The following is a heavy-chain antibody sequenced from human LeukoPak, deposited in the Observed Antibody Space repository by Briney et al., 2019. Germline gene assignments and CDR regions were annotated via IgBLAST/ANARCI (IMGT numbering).Heavy chain of an antibody. CDR2: INPNSGGT. D-gene: IGHD6-19*01. V-gene: IGHV1-2*02. Sequence: GASVKVSCKASGYTFTGYYMHWVRQAPGQGLEWMGWINPNSGGTNYAQKFQGRVTMTRDTSISTAYMELSRLRSDDTAVYYCAREAIGVEWLPPGHYYYMDVWGKRTTVTVSS. CDR1: GYTFTGYY. CDR3: AREAIGVEWLPPGHYYYMDV. J-gene: IGHJ6*03.